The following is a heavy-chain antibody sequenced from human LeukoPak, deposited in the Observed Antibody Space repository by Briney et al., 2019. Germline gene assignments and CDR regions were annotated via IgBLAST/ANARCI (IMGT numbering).Heavy chain of an antibody. CDR1: GFTFSSYG. Sequence: GRSLRLSCAASGFTFSSYGMHWVRQAPGKWLEWVAVIWYDGSNKYYADSVKGRFTISRDNSKNTLYLQMNSLRAEDTAVYYCAKAAKKYYFDYWGQGTLVTVSS. CDR3: AKAAKKYYFDY. V-gene: IGHV3-33*06. CDR2: IWYDGSNK. J-gene: IGHJ4*02.